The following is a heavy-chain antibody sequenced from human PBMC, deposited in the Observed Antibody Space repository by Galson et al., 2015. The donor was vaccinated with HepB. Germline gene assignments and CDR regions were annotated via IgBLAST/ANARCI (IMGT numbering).Heavy chain of an antibody. CDR3: ARLFGLGPVDY. D-gene: IGHD3-10*01. Sequence: SETLSLTCTVSGGSISSSSYYWGWIRQPPGKGLEWIGSIYYSGSTYYNPSLKSRVTISVDTSKNQFSLKLSSVTAADTAVYYCARLFGLGPVDYWGQGTLVTVSS. CDR1: GGSISSSSYY. V-gene: IGHV4-39*01. CDR2: IYYSGST. J-gene: IGHJ4*02.